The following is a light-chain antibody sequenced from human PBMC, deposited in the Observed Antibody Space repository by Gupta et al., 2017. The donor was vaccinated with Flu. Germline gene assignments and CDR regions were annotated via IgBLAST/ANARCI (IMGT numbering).Light chain of an antibody. Sequence: SLGERATINCKSSQSGLYSSNSNNYLAWYQQKPGQPPKLLIYWASTRESGVPDRFSGSGSGTDFTLTISSLQAEDVAVYYCQQDDTTPLTFGGGTKVEIK. CDR3: QQDDTTPLT. CDR1: QSGLYSSNSNNY. CDR2: WAS. J-gene: IGKJ4*01. V-gene: IGKV4-1*01.